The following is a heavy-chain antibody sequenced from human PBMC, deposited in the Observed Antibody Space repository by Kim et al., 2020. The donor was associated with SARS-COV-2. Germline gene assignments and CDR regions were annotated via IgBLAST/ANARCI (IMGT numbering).Heavy chain of an antibody. CDR1: GGSISSGDYC. CDR3: ERHYYAGPGSYRGFDP. Sequence: SETLSLTCTVSGGSISSGDYCWGWVRRPPGKGLEWTGSIFITGKTFYNPSLESRVTISADTSKNQFSLRLASVTAADTSLYHCERHYYAGPGSYRGFDPWGQGILVTVSS. V-gene: IGHV4-39*01. CDR2: IFITGKT. D-gene: IGHD3-10*01. J-gene: IGHJ5*02.